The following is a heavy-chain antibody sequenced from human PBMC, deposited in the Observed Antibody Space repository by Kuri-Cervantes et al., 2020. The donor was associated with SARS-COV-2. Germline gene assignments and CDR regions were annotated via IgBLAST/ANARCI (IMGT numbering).Heavy chain of an antibody. J-gene: IGHJ4*02. Sequence: GWSLRLSCAASEFTFSRYDMTWVRQAPGMGLEWVSSISSGSDYIYYADSVKGRFTVSRDNAENSLYLQMNSLGVGDTAVYYCGRHRGYCSGGGCYSTGFSFDYWGQGALVPSPQ. CDR3: GRHRGYCSGGGCYSTGFSFDY. D-gene: IGHD2-15*01. CDR2: ISSGSDYI. CDR1: EFTFSRYD. V-gene: IGHV3-21*01.